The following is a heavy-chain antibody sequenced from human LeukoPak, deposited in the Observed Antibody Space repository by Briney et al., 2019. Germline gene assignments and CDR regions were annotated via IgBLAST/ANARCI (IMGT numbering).Heavy chain of an antibody. D-gene: IGHD6-13*01. CDR2: MSCSGNI. J-gene: IGHJ4*02. V-gene: IGHV3-23*01. Sequence: GCLRLSSAASRVTPCRAVMTSGPETPGPGGGWVSSMSCSGNIDYPESVKCRFTISRDNSKNMLYLQMNSLRAEDTAVYYSVKARISEDALDFWGQGTLVTVSS. CDR1: RVTPCRAV. CDR3: VKARISEDALDF.